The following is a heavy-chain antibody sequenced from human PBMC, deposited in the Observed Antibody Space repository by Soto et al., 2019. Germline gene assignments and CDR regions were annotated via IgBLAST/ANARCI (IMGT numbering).Heavy chain of an antibody. CDR2: INAGNGNT. V-gene: IGHV1-3*01. CDR1: GYTFTSYA. J-gene: IGHJ1*01. CDR3: ASWDCSSTSCYPGYFQH. Sequence: ASVKVSCKASGYTFTSYAMHWVLQAPGQRLEWMGWINAGNGNTKYSQKFQGRVTITRDTSASTAYMELSSLRSEDTAVYYCASWDCSSTSCYPGYFQHWGQGTLVTVSS. D-gene: IGHD2-2*01.